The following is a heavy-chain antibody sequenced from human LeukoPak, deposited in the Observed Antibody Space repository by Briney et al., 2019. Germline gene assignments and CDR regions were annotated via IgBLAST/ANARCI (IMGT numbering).Heavy chain of an antibody. J-gene: IGHJ4*02. CDR2: IYTSGST. D-gene: IGHD3-3*01. Sequence: SETLSLTCTVSGGSISSYYWSWIRQPAGKGLEWIGRIYTSGSTNYNPSLKSRVTMSVDTSKNQFSLKLSSVTAADTAVYYCASLPASITIFGVVIMGPDYWGQGTLVTVSS. CDR3: ASLPASITIFGVVIMGPDY. CDR1: GGSISSYY. V-gene: IGHV4-4*07.